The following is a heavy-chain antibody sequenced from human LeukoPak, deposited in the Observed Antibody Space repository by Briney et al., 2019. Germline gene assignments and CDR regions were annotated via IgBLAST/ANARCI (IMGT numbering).Heavy chain of an antibody. CDR2: ISWNSGSI. CDR3: ANQYYDSSGYLDY. V-gene: IGHV3-9*01. J-gene: IGHJ4*02. Sequence: SLRLSCAASGFTFDDYAMHWVRQAPGKGLEWVSGISWNSGSIGYADSVKGRFPISRDNAKNSLYLQMNSLRAEDTALYYCANQYYDSSGYLDYWGQGTLVTVSS. D-gene: IGHD3-22*01. CDR1: GFTFDDYA.